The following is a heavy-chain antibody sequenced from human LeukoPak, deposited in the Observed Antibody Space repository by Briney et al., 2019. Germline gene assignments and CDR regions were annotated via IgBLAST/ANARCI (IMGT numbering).Heavy chain of an antibody. D-gene: IGHD3-22*01. CDR3: ARKVGDSSGYYYADNWFDP. CDR1: GFTFSSYW. CDR2: IKQDGSEK. J-gene: IGHJ5*02. Sequence: GGSLRLSCAASGFTFSSYWMSWVRQAPGKGLEWVANIKQDGSEKYYVDSVKGRFTISRDNAKNPLYLQMNSLRAEDTAVYYCARKVGDSSGYYYADNWFDPWGQGTLVTVSS. V-gene: IGHV3-7*01.